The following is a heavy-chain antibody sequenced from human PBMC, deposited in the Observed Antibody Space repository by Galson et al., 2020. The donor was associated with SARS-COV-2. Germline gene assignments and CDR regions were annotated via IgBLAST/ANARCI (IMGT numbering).Heavy chain of an antibody. Sequence: GGSLRLSCAASGFTFSSYWMSWVRQAPGKGLEWVANIKPDGGEIYYLDSVKGRFTISRDNAKNSLYLQMNSLRDADTAVYYCARREGMTAMAPRWFDPWGQGTLVTVSS. J-gene: IGHJ5*02. CDR3: ARREGMTAMAPRWFDP. V-gene: IGHV3-7*01. D-gene: IGHD2-21*02. CDR1: GFTFSSYW. CDR2: IKPDGGEI.